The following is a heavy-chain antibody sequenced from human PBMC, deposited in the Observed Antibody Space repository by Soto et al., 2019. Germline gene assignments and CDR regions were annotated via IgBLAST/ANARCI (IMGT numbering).Heavy chain of an antibody. CDR1: GGSIRSYY. CDR2: VYYSGSA. Sequence: SESLSLTCNVSGGSIRSYYWNWIRQPPGKTLEWIGDVYYSGSANYNPSLKSRVTISVDMSKNQFSLKLNSVTAADTAVYYCARGSMVRGPTPFDYWGQGTLVTVSS. D-gene: IGHD3-10*01. J-gene: IGHJ4*02. CDR3: ARGSMVRGPTPFDY. V-gene: IGHV4-59*01.